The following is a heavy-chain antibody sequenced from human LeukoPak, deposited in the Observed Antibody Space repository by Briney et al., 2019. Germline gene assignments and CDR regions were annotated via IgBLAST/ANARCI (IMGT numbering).Heavy chain of an antibody. CDR3: ARHRYYDSSGYYGYFDY. J-gene: IGHJ4*02. CDR2: IYTSGST. D-gene: IGHD3-22*01. CDR1: GGSISSYY. Sequence: SETLSLTCTVSGGSISSYYWSWIRQPAGKGLEWIGRIYTSGSTNYNPSLKSRVTMSVDTSKNQFSLKLSSVTAADTAVYYCARHRYYDSSGYYGYFDYWGQGTLVTFS. V-gene: IGHV4-4*07.